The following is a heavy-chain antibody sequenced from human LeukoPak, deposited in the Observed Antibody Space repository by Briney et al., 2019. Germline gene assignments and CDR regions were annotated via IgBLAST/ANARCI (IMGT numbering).Heavy chain of an antibody. Sequence: SVKVSCKASGGTFSSYAISWVRQAPGQGLEWMGGIIPIFGTANYAQKFQGRVTITADESTSTAYMELSSLRSEDAAVYYCAKVGQQLVRFGAFDIWGQGTMVTVSS. CDR1: GGTFSSYA. CDR3: AKVGQQLVRFGAFDI. D-gene: IGHD6-13*01. CDR2: IIPIFGTA. J-gene: IGHJ3*02. V-gene: IGHV1-69*13.